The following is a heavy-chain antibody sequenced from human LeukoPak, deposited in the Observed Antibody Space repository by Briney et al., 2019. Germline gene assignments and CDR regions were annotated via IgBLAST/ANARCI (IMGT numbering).Heavy chain of an antibody. V-gene: IGHV3-30*02. D-gene: IGHD2-15*01. CDR1: GFTLSRFG. J-gene: IGHJ4*02. Sequence: PGGSLRLSCAASGFTLSRFGMHWVRQAPGRGLEWAAFIRYDGSEKHYADSVKGRFNISRDNAKNSLYLQMNSLRAEDTALYYCAKVKGHSCSGGSCYLLGDYFDYWGQGTLVTVSS. CDR2: IRYDGSEK. CDR3: AKVKGHSCSGGSCYLLGDYFDY.